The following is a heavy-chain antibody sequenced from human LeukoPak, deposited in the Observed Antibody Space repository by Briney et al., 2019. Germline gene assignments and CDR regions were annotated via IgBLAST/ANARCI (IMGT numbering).Heavy chain of an antibody. CDR1: GGSISSSSYY. CDR2: IYYSGST. D-gene: IGHD6-19*01. J-gene: IGHJ4*02. Sequence: NPSETLSLTCTVSGGSISSSSYYWGRLREPPGKGLEWIGSIYYSGSTYYNPSLKSRVTISVDTSKNQFSLKLSSVTAADTAVYYCARYGSGWHKFDYWGQGTLVTVSS. CDR3: ARYGSGWHKFDY. V-gene: IGHV4-39*01.